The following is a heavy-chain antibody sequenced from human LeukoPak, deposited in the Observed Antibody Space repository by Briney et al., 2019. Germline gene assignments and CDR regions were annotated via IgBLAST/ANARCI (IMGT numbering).Heavy chain of an antibody. D-gene: IGHD3-10*01. V-gene: IGHV3-23*01. J-gene: IGHJ4*02. CDR3: AKGRYGSGNYFDY. CDR2: ISGSGGST. CDR1: GFTFSSYA. Sequence: PGGSLRLSCAASGFTFSSYAMSWVRQAPGKGLEWVSAISGSGGSTYYANSVKGRSTISRDNSKNTLYLQMNSLRAEDTAVYYCAKGRYGSGNYFDYWGQGTLVTVSS.